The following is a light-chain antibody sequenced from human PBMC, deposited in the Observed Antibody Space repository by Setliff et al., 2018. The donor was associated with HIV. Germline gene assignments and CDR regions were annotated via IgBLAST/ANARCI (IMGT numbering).Light chain of an antibody. V-gene: IGLV2-11*01. CDR2: DVS. Sequence: QSALTQPRSVSGSPGQSVTISCTGTSSDIGGYNFVSWYQQHPGKAPNVMISDVSKRPSGVPDRFSGSKSGNTASLTISGLQAEDEADYYCCSYAGRYIYVFGTGTKVTVL. CDR3: CSYAGRYIYV. CDR1: SSDIGGYNF. J-gene: IGLJ1*01.